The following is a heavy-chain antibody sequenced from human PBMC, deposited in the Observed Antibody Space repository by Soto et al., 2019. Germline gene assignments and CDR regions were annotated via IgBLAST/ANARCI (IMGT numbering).Heavy chain of an antibody. CDR3: ARQSLATTGYAFDM. J-gene: IGHJ3*02. V-gene: IGHV5-51*01. CDR1: GYRFSNYW. Sequence: EVQLVQSGAEVKKPGESLRISCKGSGYRFSNYWIGWVRQMPGKGLEWIAIIYPGDSDTRYSPSLQGQVTISADKSINTAFLQWSSLKASDPAIYYCARQSLATTGYAFDMWGRGTMVTVSS. D-gene: IGHD1-1*01. CDR2: IYPGDSDT.